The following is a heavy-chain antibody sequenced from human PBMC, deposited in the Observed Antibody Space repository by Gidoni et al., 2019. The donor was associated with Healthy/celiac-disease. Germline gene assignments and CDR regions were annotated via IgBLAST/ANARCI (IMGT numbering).Heavy chain of an antibody. CDR2: IYYSGST. J-gene: IGHJ6*02. CDR3: ARDKSSEAYDFWSGYSEYWYGMDV. CDR1: GGSISSYY. V-gene: IGHV4-59*01. D-gene: IGHD3-3*01. Sequence: QVQLQESGPGLVKPSETLSLTCTVSGGSISSYYWSGIRPPPGKGLEWIGYIYYSGSTNYNPSLKSRVTISVDTSKNQFSLKLSSVTAADTAVYYCARDKSSEAYDFWSGYSEYWYGMDVWGQGTTVTVSS.